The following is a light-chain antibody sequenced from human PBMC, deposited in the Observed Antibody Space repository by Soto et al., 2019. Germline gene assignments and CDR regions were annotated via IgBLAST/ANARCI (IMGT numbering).Light chain of an antibody. CDR3: LQYNTYPFT. CDR1: QSINSW. CDR2: DAS. J-gene: IGKJ5*01. Sequence: DIQMTQSPSTLSASVGDRVTITCRASQSINSWLAWYQQKPGKAPQILIYDASTLKSGVPSRFSASGSGTEFTLTISSLQPEDFATYFCLQYNTYPFTFGQGTRLEIK. V-gene: IGKV1-5*01.